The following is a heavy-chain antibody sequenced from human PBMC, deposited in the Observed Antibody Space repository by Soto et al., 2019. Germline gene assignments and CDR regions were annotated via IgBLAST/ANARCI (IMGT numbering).Heavy chain of an antibody. Sequence: PSETLSLTCTVSGGSISSSSYYWGWIRQPPGKGLEWIGSIYYSGSTYYNPSLKSRVTISVDTSKNQFSLKLSSVTAADTAVYYCARLGYCSSTSCYALNWFDPWGQGTLVTVSS. V-gene: IGHV4-39*01. J-gene: IGHJ5*02. CDR1: GGSISSSSYY. CDR2: IYYSGST. D-gene: IGHD2-2*01. CDR3: ARLGYCSSTSCYALNWFDP.